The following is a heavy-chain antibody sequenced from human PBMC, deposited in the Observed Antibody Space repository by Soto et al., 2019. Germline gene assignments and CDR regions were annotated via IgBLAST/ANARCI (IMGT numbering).Heavy chain of an antibody. CDR1: GFTFSSYW. V-gene: IGHV3-74*01. D-gene: IGHD3-22*01. CDR3: AVIPRPGDGFDI. Sequence: GGSLRLSCAASGFTFSSYWMHWVRQAPGKGLVCVSRINSDGSSTSYADSVKGRFTISRDNAKNTLYLQMNSLRAEDTAVYYCAVIPRPGDGFDIWGQGTMVTVSS. CDR2: INSDGSST. J-gene: IGHJ3*02.